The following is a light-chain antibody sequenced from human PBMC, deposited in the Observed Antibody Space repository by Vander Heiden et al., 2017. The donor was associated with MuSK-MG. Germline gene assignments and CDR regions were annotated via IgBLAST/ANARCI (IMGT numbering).Light chain of an antibody. J-gene: IGKJ5*01. CDR1: QSVSRS. CDR2: GAS. CDR3: QHDDTLIT. Sequence: SCRASQSVSRSLDWYQQKPGQAPRLLIDGASTSATGIPARFSGSGSGKEFTLTSARRQSEDAALYYGQHDDTLITFGQGTLMEIK. V-gene: IGKV3-15*01.